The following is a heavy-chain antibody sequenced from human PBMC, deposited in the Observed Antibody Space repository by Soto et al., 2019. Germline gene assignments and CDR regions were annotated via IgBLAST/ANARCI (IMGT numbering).Heavy chain of an antibody. CDR3: AKDTTVVVVARPGY. CDR2: ISGSGGST. D-gene: IGHD2-15*01. J-gene: IGHJ4*02. CDR1: GFTFSSYA. Sequence: EVQLLESGGGLVQPGGSLRLSCAASGFTFSSYAMSWVRQAPGKGLEWVSAISGSGGSTYYADSVKGRFTICRDNSKNTLYLQMNSLRAEDTAVYYCAKDTTVVVVARPGYWGQGTLVTVSS. V-gene: IGHV3-23*01.